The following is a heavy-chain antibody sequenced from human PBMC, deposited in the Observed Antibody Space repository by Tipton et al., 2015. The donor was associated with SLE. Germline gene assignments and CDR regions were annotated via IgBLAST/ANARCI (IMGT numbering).Heavy chain of an antibody. CDR2: VYYTVTT. J-gene: IGHJ4*02. Sequence: TLSLTCAVYGGSFSGFYWSWIRQPPGKGLEWIGYVYYTVTTNYNPSLKSRVTISVDTSKMQLSLKLTSLTPADTAVYYCVRSADITRPFDYWGQGTLVTVS. CDR3: VRSADITRPFDY. V-gene: IGHV4-59*01. CDR1: GGSFSGFY. D-gene: IGHD1-14*01.